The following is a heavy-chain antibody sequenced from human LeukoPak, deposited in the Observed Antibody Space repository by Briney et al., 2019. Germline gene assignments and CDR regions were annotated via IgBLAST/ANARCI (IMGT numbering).Heavy chain of an antibody. V-gene: IGHV4-31*03. Sequence: SETLSLTCTVSGGSISSGGYYWSWIRQHPGKGLEWIGYIYYSGSTYYNPSLKSRVTISVDTSKNQFSLKLSSVTAADTAVYYCARSARVDIVATFDPWGQGTLVTVSS. J-gene: IGHJ5*02. CDR2: IYYSGST. D-gene: IGHD5-12*01. CDR1: GGSISSGGYY. CDR3: ARSARVDIVATFDP.